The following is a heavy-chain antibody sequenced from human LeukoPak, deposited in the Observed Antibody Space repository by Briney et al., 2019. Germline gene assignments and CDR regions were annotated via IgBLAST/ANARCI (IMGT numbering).Heavy chain of an antibody. CDR1: GGSISSGGYY. D-gene: IGHD1-26*01. CDR3: ARDGGSSDFDY. V-gene: IGHV4-31*03. J-gene: IGHJ4*02. Sequence: PSETLSLTCTVSGGSISSGGYYWSWIRQHPGKGLEWIGYIYYSGSTYYTPSLKSRVTISVDTSKNQFSLKLSSVTAADTAVYYCARDGGSSDFDYWGQGTLVTVSS. CDR2: IYYSGST.